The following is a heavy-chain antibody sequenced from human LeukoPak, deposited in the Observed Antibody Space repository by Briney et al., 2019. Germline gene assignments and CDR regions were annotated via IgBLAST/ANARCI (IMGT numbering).Heavy chain of an antibody. V-gene: IGHV4-59*01. J-gene: IGHJ6*02. CDR2: IYYTGST. CDR1: GGSIISYY. D-gene: IGHD2-15*01. Sequence: SETLSLTCTVSGGSIISYYWTWIRQPPGKGLEWIGYIYYTGSTKYNPSLKSRVTISVDTSKNQFSLKLTSVTAADTAVYYCARYCSGGSCYSGGDYYYGMDVWGQGTTVTVSS. CDR3: ARYCSGGSCYSGGDYYYGMDV.